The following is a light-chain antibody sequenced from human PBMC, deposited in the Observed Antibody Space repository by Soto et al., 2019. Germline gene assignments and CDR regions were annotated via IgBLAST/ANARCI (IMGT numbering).Light chain of an antibody. CDR1: QSISKF. CDR2: GAS. Sequence: DIEMTQSPSCLSASVGDRFTVTCRASQSISKFLSWYRKRPGRAPELLIFGASTLQSGVPSRVSGSGSGTDLTLTISSMETEDFETYWCHQTFTPTLTFGGGTKVDIK. CDR3: HQTFTPTLT. V-gene: IGKV1-39*01. J-gene: IGKJ4*01.